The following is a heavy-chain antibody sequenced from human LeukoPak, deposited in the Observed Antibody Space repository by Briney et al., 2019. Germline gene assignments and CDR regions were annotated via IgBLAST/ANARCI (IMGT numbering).Heavy chain of an antibody. D-gene: IGHD1-1*01. Sequence: GGSLRLSCAASGFTFNTYSMSWVRQAPGKGLEWVSIISRASESVFYADSVKGRFTISRDNAKNSLYLQMNGLRAEDTAVYYCARGATDVTRWFDPWGQGTRVTVSS. J-gene: IGHJ5*02. CDR2: ISRASESV. CDR1: GFTFNTYS. V-gene: IGHV3-21*01. CDR3: ARGATDVTRWFDP.